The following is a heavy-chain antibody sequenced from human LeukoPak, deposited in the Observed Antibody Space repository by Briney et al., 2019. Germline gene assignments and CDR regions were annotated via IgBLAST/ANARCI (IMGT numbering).Heavy chain of an antibody. V-gene: IGHV4-59*01. CDR3: ARAPYYYYYFMDV. J-gene: IGHJ6*03. CDR2: IYYSGRN. CDR1: GDSFSYFY. Sequence: SETLSLTCTVSGDSFSYFYWGWVRQPPGRGLEWIGYIYYSGRNNSNPSLKSRVTISVDTSKNQFSLKLSSVTAADTAVYYCARAPYYYYYFMDVWGKGTTVTVPS.